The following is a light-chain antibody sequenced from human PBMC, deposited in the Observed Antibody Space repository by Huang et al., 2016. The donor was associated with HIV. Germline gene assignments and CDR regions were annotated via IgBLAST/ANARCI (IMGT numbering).Light chain of an antibody. CDR1: QSISSY. Sequence: DIQMTQSPSSLSASVGDRVIITCRASQSISSYLNWYQQQPGKAPNLLIYAASSLQSGVPSRFSGSGSGTEFTLTIRSLQPEDFATYYCQQSYSNTFTFGAGTKVDVK. CDR2: AAS. J-gene: IGKJ3*01. CDR3: QQSYSNTFT. V-gene: IGKV1-39*01.